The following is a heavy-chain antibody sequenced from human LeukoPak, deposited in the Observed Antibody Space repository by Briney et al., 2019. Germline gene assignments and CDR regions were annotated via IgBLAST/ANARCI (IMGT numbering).Heavy chain of an antibody. CDR1: GLTFSSHG. D-gene: IGHD6-13*01. CDR3: AAEGRIAAEVAFDI. Sequence: GGSLRLSCAASGLTFSSHGMHWVRQAPGKGLEWVAFIQYDGSNKKYADAVKGRFTISRDNSKNTLYLQMNSLRAEDTAVYYCAAEGRIAAEVAFDIWGQGTMVTVSS. V-gene: IGHV3-30*02. CDR2: IQYDGSNK. J-gene: IGHJ3*02.